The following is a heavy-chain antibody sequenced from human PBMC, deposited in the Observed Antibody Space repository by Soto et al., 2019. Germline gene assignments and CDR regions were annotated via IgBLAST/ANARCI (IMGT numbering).Heavy chain of an antibody. CDR3: ARDQGVQWLLQEYYYYYDMDV. D-gene: IGHD6-19*01. V-gene: IGHV1-18*01. Sequence: QVQLVQSGAEVKKPGASVKVSCKASGYIFTSYGISWVRQAPGQGLEWMGWISAYNGNTNYAQKLQGRVTMTTDTSTSTAYMELRSLRSDDTAVYYCARDQGVQWLLQEYYYYYDMDVWGQGTTVTVSS. CDR1: GYIFTSYG. CDR2: ISAYNGNT. J-gene: IGHJ6*02.